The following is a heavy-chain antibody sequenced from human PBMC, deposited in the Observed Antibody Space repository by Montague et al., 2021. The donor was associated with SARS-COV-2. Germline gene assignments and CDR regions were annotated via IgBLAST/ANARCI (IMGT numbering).Heavy chain of an antibody. J-gene: IGHJ3*02. V-gene: IGHV2-5*02. Sequence: PALVKPTQTLTLTCTFSGFSLSTSGVGVGWIRQLPGKALEWLALIYWDDDKRYSPSLKSRLTITKDTSKNQVVLTMTNMDPVDTATYYCAHDRVTMIVVAKADAFDIWGQGTMVTVSS. D-gene: IGHD3-22*01. CDR3: AHDRVTMIVVAKADAFDI. CDR2: IYWDDDK. CDR1: GFSLSTSGVG.